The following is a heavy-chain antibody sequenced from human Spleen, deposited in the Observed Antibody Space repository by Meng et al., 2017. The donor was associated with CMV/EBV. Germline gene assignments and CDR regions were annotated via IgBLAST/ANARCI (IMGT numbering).Heavy chain of an antibody. CDR3: ARGMGSCTSSSCYLAY. V-gene: IGHV1-18*01. D-gene: IGHD2-2*01. CDR1: GYTLADAP. CDR2: ISAYNGNT. J-gene: IGHJ4*02. Sequence: ASVKVSCKVSGYTLADAPMHWVRQAPGKGLEWMGWISAYNGNTNYVQKLQGRVTMTTDTPTSTAYMELRNLRSDDTAVYYCARGMGSCTSSSCYLAYWGQGTLVTVSS.